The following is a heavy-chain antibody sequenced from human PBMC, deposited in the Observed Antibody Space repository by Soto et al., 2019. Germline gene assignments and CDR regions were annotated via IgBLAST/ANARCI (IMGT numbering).Heavy chain of an antibody. J-gene: IGHJ4*02. CDR3: ASLSAMVPS. CDR2: IYYSGST. Sequence: SETLSLTSPVSGCSVSSGRYFWTWFRQPPGKGLEWIGYIYYSGSTDYNPSLKSRVTISVDTSKNQFSLKLSSVTAADTAVYYCASLSAMVPSWGQGTLVTVSS. CDR1: GCSVSSGRYF. V-gene: IGHV4-61*01. D-gene: IGHD5-18*01.